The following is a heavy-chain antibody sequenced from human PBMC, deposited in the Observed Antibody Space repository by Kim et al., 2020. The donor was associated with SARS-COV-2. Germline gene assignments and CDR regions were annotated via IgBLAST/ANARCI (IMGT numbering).Heavy chain of an antibody. CDR2: ISAYNGNT. CDR1: GYTFTSYG. CDR3: ARELSPGGLLWFGEHGF. V-gene: IGHV1-18*01. Sequence: ASVKVSCKASGYTFTSYGISWVRQAPGQGLEWMGWISAYNGNTNYAQKLQGRVTMTTDTSTSTAYMELRSLRSDDTAVYYCARELSPGGLLWFGEHGFWGQGTLVTVSS. D-gene: IGHD3-10*01. J-gene: IGHJ4*02.